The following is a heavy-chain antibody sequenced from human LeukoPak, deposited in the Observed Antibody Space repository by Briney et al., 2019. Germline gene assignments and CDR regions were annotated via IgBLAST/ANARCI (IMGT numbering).Heavy chain of an antibody. CDR1: GFAFSSYA. J-gene: IGHJ4*02. Sequence: GGSLRLSCAASGFAFSSYAMSWVRQAPGKGLEWVSAISGSGGSTYYADSVKGRFTISRDNSKNTLYLQMNSLRAEDTAVYYCAKAANLAGIAVASGDYWGQGTLVTVSS. D-gene: IGHD6-19*01. CDR2: ISGSGGST. V-gene: IGHV3-23*01. CDR3: AKAANLAGIAVASGDY.